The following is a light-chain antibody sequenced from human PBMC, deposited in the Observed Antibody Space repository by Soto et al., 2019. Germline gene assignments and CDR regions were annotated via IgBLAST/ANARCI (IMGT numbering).Light chain of an antibody. CDR2: GAS. V-gene: IGKV3-20*01. Sequence: DIVLKQSPGTLSLSPGDRATLSCRASQSISSNYLAWYQQKPGQAPMLLIYGASSRATGIPDRFSGSGSGTEFSLTISRLEPEDFAVYYCHQYGISPFGGGTKVEIK. CDR1: QSISSNY. J-gene: IGKJ4*02. CDR3: HQYGISP.